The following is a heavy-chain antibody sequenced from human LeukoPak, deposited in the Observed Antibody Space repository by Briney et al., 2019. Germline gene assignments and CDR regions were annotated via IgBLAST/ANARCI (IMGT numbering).Heavy chain of an antibody. CDR3: AKDSSSYNYYYMDV. CDR2: ISWNSGSI. V-gene: IGHV3-9*01. CDR1: GFTFDDYA. J-gene: IGHJ6*03. Sequence: AGGSLRLSCAASGFTFDDYAMHWVRQAPGKGLEWVSGISWNSGSIDYADSVKGRFTISRDNAKNSLYLQMNSLRADDTALYYCAKDSSSYNYYYMDVWGKGTTVTVSS.